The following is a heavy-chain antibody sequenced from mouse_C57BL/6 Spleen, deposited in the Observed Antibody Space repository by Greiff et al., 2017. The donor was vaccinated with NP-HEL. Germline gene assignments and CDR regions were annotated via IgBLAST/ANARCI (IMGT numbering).Heavy chain of an antibody. Sequence: EVKLVESGGGLVKPGGSLKLSCAASGFTFSDYGMHWVRQAPEKGLEWVAYISSGSSTTYYADTVKGRFTISRDTAKNTLYLQMTSLKSEDTAMYYCAKQGYGSRNAMDYWGQGTSVTVSS. CDR2: ISSGSSTT. D-gene: IGHD1-1*01. V-gene: IGHV5-17*03. CDR3: AKQGYGSRNAMDY. J-gene: IGHJ4*01. CDR1: GFTFSDYG.